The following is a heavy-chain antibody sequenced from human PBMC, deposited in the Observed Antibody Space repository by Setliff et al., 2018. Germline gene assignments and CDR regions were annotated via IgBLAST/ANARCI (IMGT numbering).Heavy chain of an antibody. CDR1: GGTFSSYA. V-gene: IGHV1-69*06. D-gene: IGHD3-3*01. J-gene: IGHJ6*03. CDR2: IIHIFGTA. CDR3: ARGRHPPWSGNPYYYMDV. Sequence: SVKVSCKASGGTFSSYAISWVRQAPGQGLEWMGRIIHIFGTANYAQKFQGRVTITADKSTSTAYMELSSLRSEDTAVYYCARGRHPPWSGNPYYYMDVWGKGTTVTVSS.